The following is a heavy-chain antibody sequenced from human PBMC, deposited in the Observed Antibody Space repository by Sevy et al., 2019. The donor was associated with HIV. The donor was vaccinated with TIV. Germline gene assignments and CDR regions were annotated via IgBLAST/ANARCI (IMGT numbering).Heavy chain of an antibody. CDR1: GFTFSSYA. D-gene: IGHD3-22*01. J-gene: IGHJ4*02. CDR3: AKDTYSSGGDFDY. V-gene: IGHV3-23*01. Sequence: GGSLRLSCAASGFTFSSYAMSWVRQAPGKGLEWVSAVSGSGGSTHYADAVKGRFTISRDNSKNTLYLQMNSLRAEDTALYCCAKDTYSSGGDFDYWGQGTLVTVSS. CDR2: VSGSGGST.